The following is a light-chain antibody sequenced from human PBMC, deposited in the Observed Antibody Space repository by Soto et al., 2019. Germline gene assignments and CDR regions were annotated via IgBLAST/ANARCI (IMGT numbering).Light chain of an antibody. CDR3: QQYYSYPPT. CDR2: AAS. Sequence: AIRMTQSPSSLSASTGNTVTITCRASQGISSYLAWYQQKPGKAPKLLIYAASTLQSGVPSRFSGSGSGTDFTLTISCLQSEDFATYYCQQYYSYPPTFGQGTKVDI. V-gene: IGKV1-8*01. CDR1: QGISSY. J-gene: IGKJ1*01.